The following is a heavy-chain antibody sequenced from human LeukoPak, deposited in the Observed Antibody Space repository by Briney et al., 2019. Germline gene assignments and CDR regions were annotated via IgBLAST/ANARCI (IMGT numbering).Heavy chain of an antibody. CDR1: GGSISSYY. CDR3: ARGTLYRGWSYYLDF. CDR2: VYYSGTT. Sequence: SETLSLTCTVSGGSISSYYWSWIRQPAGKGLEWIGSVYYSGTTSYNPSLKSRVTISVDMSKNHFSLRLRSVTAADTAMYYCARGTLYRGWSYYLDFWGQGSQVTVSS. V-gene: IGHV4-4*07. D-gene: IGHD6-19*01. J-gene: IGHJ4*02.